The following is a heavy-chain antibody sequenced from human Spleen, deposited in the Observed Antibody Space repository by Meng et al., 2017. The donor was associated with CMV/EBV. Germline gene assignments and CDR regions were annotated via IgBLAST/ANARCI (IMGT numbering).Heavy chain of an antibody. CDR1: GYSFTSYG. J-gene: IGHJ1*01. CDR2: ISAYNGNT. Sequence: KASGYSFTSYGISWVRQAPGQGLEWMGWISAYNGNTIYAQKFQGRVTMTTDTSTSTAYLELRSLGSDDTAVYYCARDQQLIPAEYFQHWGPGTLVTVSS. V-gene: IGHV1-18*01. D-gene: IGHD6-13*01. CDR3: ARDQQLIPAEYFQH.